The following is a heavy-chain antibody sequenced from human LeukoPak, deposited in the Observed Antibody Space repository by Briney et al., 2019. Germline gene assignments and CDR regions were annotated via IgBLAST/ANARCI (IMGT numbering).Heavy chain of an antibody. Sequence: PSETLSLTCTVSGGSISSSSYYWGWIRQPPGKGLEWIGSIYYSGSPYYNPSLKSRVTISVDTSKNQFSLKLSSVTAADTAVYYCAREFGVVIPFDYWGQGTLVTVSS. CDR1: GGSISSSSYY. V-gene: IGHV4-39*02. J-gene: IGHJ4*02. D-gene: IGHD3-3*01. CDR3: AREFGVVIPFDY. CDR2: IYYSGSP.